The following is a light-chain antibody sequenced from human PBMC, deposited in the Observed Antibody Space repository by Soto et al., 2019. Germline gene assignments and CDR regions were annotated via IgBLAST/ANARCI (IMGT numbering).Light chain of an antibody. V-gene: IGKV1-9*01. CDR2: AAS. J-gene: IGKJ4*01. Sequence: IQLTQSPSSLSASVGDRVTITCRASQDISNYLAWYQQKPGKAPNLLIYAASTLQSGVPSRFSGSGSGTDFTLTISSLQPEDSATYYCQQLNTFLPTFGGGTKGEIK. CDR1: QDISNY. CDR3: QQLNTFLPT.